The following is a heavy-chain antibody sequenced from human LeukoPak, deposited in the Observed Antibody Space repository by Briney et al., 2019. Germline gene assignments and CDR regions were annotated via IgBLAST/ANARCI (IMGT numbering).Heavy chain of an antibody. Sequence: KSSETLSLTCTVSGGSISSYYWSWIRQPPGKGLEWIGYIYYSGSTNYNPSLKSRVTISVDTSKNQFSLKLSSVTAADTAVYYCARKGSYSGYDLNWYFDLWGRGTLVTVSS. CDR2: IYYSGST. CDR3: ARKGSYSGYDLNWYFDL. J-gene: IGHJ2*01. CDR1: GGSISSYY. D-gene: IGHD5-12*01. V-gene: IGHV4-59*01.